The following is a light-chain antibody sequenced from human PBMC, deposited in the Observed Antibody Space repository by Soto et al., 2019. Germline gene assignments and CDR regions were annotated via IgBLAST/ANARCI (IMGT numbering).Light chain of an antibody. CDR3: AAWDDSLNGYV. V-gene: IGLV1-44*01. CDR1: SYNIGSNT. Sequence: QSVLTQPPSASGTPGQRVTISCSGSSYNIGSNTVNWYQQLPGTAPKLLIYSSNQRPSGVPDRFAGYKSGTSASLVISGLQSEDEVHYYCAAWDDSLNGYVFGTGTKVTVL. CDR2: SSN. J-gene: IGLJ1*01.